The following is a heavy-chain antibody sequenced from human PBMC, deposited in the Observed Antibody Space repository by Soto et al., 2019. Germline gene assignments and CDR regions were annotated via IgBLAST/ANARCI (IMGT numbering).Heavy chain of an antibody. CDR2: FNPNSGDT. D-gene: IGHD6-19*01. Sequence: AAVKVSCKASGYIFTAYSMHWVRQAPGQGLGWGGWFNPNSGDTIYAQKFQGRVTLTGDTSISTAYMELYSLTSDDTAVYYCAREASAVISLDYWGQGTLVTSPQ. CDR1: GYIFTAYS. CDR3: AREASAVISLDY. V-gene: IGHV1-2*02. J-gene: IGHJ4*02.